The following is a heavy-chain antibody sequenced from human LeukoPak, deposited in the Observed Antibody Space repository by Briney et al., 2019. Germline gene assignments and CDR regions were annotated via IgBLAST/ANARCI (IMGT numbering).Heavy chain of an antibody. CDR2: IQYDGSNK. CDR1: GVTFSSCG. CDR3: AKAASSVSYDFWSGYRMSWFDP. D-gene: IGHD3-3*01. J-gene: IGHJ5*02. V-gene: IGHV3-30*02. Sequence: GGSLILCCAASGVTFSSCGMHGCLQAQGREVELVVFIQYDGSNKYYADSVKRRFTISRDNSKNTLDLQMNSLRPADTAVYYCAKAASSVSYDFWSGYRMSWFDPWGQGTLVTVAS.